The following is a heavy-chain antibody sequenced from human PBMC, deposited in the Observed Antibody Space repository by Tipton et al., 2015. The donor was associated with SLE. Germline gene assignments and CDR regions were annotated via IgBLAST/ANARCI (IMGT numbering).Heavy chain of an antibody. J-gene: IGHJ5*02. CDR1: NGSITSLYDY. V-gene: IGHV4-39*07. D-gene: IGHD4-23*01. CDR3: ARGGTGDGRNPFDP. CDR2: AHYSGIT. Sequence: TLSLTCTVPNGSITSLYDYWGWIRQPPGKGLEWIESAHYSGITYYNPSLKSRVTISVDTSKNQLSLRLSSVTAADTAVYYCARGGTGDGRNPFDPWGQGTLVTVSS.